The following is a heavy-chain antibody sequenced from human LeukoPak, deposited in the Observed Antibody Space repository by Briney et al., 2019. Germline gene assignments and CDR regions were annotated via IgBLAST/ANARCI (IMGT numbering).Heavy chain of an antibody. CDR3: AREIVATGWFDP. Sequence: PSETLSLTCSVSGGSISNLYLSWIRQPAGKGLEWIGRIYVSGRIDYNPSLRGRVTMSVDTSKNQLSLRVRSVTAADTAVYYCAREIVATGWFDPWGQGTLVTVSS. D-gene: IGHD5-12*01. J-gene: IGHJ5*02. V-gene: IGHV4-4*07. CDR2: IYVSGRI. CDR1: GGSISNLY.